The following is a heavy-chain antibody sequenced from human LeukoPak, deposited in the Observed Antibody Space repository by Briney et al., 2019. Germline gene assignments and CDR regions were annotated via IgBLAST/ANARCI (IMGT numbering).Heavy chain of an antibody. CDR1: GFSVSGNY. CDR3: ARGLAMLYNY. Sequence: PGGSLRLSCAASGFSVSGNYMSWVRQAPGKGLEWVSSISSSSSYIYYADSVKGRFTNSRDNAKNSLYLQMNSLRAEDTAVYYCARGLAMLYNYWGQGTLVTVSS. V-gene: IGHV3-21*01. CDR2: ISSSSSYI. J-gene: IGHJ4*02. D-gene: IGHD2-8*01.